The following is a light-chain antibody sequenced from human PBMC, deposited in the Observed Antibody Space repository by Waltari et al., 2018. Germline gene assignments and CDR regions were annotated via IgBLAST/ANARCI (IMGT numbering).Light chain of an antibody. CDR1: SPNIGNNY. CDR2: ENN. V-gene: IGLV1-51*01. J-gene: IGLJ2*01. Sequence: QSVLTQPPSVSAAPGQKVTISCSGTSPNIGNNYVSWYQQFPGTAPKLLIYENNKPPSRLHDRFFCSKSGTSATLDIHGLQTGDEADYYCGTWDSSLSVGVLGGGTKLTVL. CDR3: GTWDSSLSVGV.